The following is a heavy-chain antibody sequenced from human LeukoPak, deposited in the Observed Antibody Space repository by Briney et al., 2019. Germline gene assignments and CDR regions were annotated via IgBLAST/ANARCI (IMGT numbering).Heavy chain of an antibody. Sequence: ASVKVSCKASGYSFSDYYLHWVRQAPGQELEWMGWINPNSGGTDYAQKFQGRVTMTRDTSISTAYMELSRLRSDDSAVYYCARDRFCSSTSCLSTWFDPWGQGTLVTVSS. J-gene: IGHJ5*02. D-gene: IGHD2-2*01. V-gene: IGHV1-2*02. CDR2: INPNSGGT. CDR3: ARDRFCSSTSCLSTWFDP. CDR1: GYSFSDYY.